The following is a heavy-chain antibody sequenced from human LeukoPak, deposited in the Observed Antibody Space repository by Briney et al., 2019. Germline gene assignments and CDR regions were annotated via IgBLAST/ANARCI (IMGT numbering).Heavy chain of an antibody. Sequence: PGGSLRLSCVISGFTFSSYAMSWVRQAPGKGLEWVSGISWNSGSIGYADSVKGRFTISRDNAKNSLYLQMNSLRAEDTALYYCAKAGYSYGLVFFDYWGQGTLVTVSS. V-gene: IGHV3-9*01. D-gene: IGHD5-18*01. CDR2: ISWNSGSI. CDR1: GFTFSSYA. CDR3: AKAGYSYGLVFFDY. J-gene: IGHJ4*02.